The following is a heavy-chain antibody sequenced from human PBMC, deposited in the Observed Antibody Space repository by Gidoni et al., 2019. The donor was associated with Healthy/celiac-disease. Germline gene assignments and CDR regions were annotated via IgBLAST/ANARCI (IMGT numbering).Heavy chain of an antibody. CDR2: ISWNSGSI. V-gene: IGHV3-9*01. Sequence: EVELVESGGGLVQPCRSLGTSCAASGFPFYDYAMHWVRQAPGKGLEWVSGISWNSGSIGYADSVKGRFTISRDNAKNSLYLQMNSLRAEDTALYYCAKDDYGDYSGPMYWGQGTLVTVSS. CDR1: GFPFYDYA. D-gene: IGHD4-17*01. J-gene: IGHJ4*02. CDR3: AKDDYGDYSGPMY.